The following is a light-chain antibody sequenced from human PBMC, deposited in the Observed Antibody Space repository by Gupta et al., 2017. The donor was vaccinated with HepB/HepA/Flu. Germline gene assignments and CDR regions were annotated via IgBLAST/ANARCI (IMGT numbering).Light chain of an antibody. V-gene: IGLV1-47*01. CDR2: RKN. J-gene: IGLJ1*01. CDR3: AAWDDSLSASYV. CDR1: SSNIGSTY. Sequence: QSVLTQPPSASGTPGQRVTLSCSRSSSNIGSTYVYWYQQYPGTAPKLLIYRKNQRHSGLPDRFSGSKSGTSASLAISGLRSEDAADYYCAAWDDSLSASYVFGTGTKVTVL.